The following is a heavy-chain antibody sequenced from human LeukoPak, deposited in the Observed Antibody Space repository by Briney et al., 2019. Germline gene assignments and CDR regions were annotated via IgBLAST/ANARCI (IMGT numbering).Heavy chain of an antibody. Sequence: GGSLRLSCAASGFTVSRSYMSWVRQAPGKGLEWVSVIYSGGRTYHADSVKGRFTISRHNSKNTLYLQMNSLRAEDTAVYYCARESYYYDSSGYPGVDYYYGMDVWGQGTTVTVSS. V-gene: IGHV3-53*04. J-gene: IGHJ6*02. D-gene: IGHD3-22*01. CDR2: IYSGGRT. CDR1: GFTVSRSY. CDR3: ARESYYYDSSGYPGVDYYYGMDV.